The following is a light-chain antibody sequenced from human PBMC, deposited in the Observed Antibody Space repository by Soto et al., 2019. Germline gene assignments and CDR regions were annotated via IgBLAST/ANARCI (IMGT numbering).Light chain of an antibody. V-gene: IGKV2-30*02. CDR3: MEGTHWPYT. CDR2: RVS. CDR1: QSLAHIDGNTY. J-gene: IGKJ2*01. Sequence: DVVVTQSPLSLPVILGQPASISCRCSQSLAHIDGNTYLNWFHQRPGQSPRRLIYRVSNRDSGVPDRFSGSGSGPDFTLEITRVEAEDVGIYFCMEGTHWPYTFGQGTKLEIK.